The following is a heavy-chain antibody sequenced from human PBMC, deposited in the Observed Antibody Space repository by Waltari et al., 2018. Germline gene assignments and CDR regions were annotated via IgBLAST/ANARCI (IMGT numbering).Heavy chain of an antibody. CDR1: GYTFTSYD. V-gene: IGHV1-8*01. Sequence: QVQLVQSGAEVKKPGASVKVSCKASGYTFTSYDINWVRQANGPGLEWMGWVNPNSCNTGYAQKVQGRVTMTRNTSISTAYMELSSLRSEDTAVYYCARGPYYYGSGSYPKPLFDYWGQGTLVTVSS. J-gene: IGHJ4*02. CDR2: VNPNSCNT. D-gene: IGHD3-10*01. CDR3: ARGPYYYGSGSYPKPLFDY.